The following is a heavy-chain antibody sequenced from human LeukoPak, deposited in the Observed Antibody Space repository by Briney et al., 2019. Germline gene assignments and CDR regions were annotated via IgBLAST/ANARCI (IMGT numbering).Heavy chain of an antibody. D-gene: IGHD3-22*01. CDR2: INPSGGST. J-gene: IGHJ4*02. CDR1: GYTFTSYY. V-gene: IGHV1-46*01. CDR3: ARSLYYYDSSGSFDY. Sequence: ASVKVSCKASGYTFTSYYIHWVRQAPGQGLEWMGIINPSGGSTNYAQKFQGWVTMTRDTSISTAYMELSRLRSDDTAVYYCARSLYYYDSSGSFDYWGQGTLVTVSS.